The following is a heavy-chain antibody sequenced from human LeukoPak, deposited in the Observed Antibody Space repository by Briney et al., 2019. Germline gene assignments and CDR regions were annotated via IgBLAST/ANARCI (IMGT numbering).Heavy chain of an antibody. V-gene: IGHV3-30-3*01. CDR1: GFTFSNYA. CDR2: ISYDGSNK. CDR3: ARERNYDRSGYFYY. D-gene: IGHD3-22*01. Sequence: GRSLRLSCAASGFTFSNYAMHWVRQAPGKGLEWVAVISYDGSNKYYAESVKGRFTISRDNSKNTLYLQMNSLRVEDTAVYYCARERNYDRSGYFYYWGQGTLVIVSS. J-gene: IGHJ4*02.